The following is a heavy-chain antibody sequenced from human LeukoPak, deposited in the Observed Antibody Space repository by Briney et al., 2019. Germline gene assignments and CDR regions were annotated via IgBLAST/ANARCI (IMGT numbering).Heavy chain of an antibody. Sequence: GGSLRLSCAASGFTFSTYTMNWVRQAPGKGLEWVSYVSSSGGTIYYADSVKGRFTIYRDNAKNSLYLQMNSLRAEDTAVYYCARVGTTNYYFYYMDVWGKGTTVTVSS. CDR2: VSSSGGTI. D-gene: IGHD2-2*01. J-gene: IGHJ6*03. CDR3: ARVGTTNYYFYYMDV. V-gene: IGHV3-48*04. CDR1: GFTFSTYT.